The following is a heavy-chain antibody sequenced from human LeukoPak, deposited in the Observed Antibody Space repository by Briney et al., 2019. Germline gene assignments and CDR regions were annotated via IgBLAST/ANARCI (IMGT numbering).Heavy chain of an antibody. J-gene: IGHJ4*02. Sequence: ASVKVSCKASGYTFTGYYMHWVRQAPGQGLEWMGWINPNSGGTNYAQKFQGRVTMTRDTSISTAYMELSRLTSDDTAVYYCARGIPVAGHGYYFDYWGQGTLVTVSS. CDR2: INPNSGGT. CDR1: GYTFTGYY. D-gene: IGHD6-19*01. V-gene: IGHV1-2*02. CDR3: ARGIPVAGHGYYFDY.